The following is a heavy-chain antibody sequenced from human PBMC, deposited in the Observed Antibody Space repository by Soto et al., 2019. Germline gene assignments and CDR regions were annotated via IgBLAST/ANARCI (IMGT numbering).Heavy chain of an antibody. J-gene: IGHJ4*02. CDR3: ARQFVSVGATNGYDY. CDR1: GGSISSSSYY. V-gene: IGHV4-39*01. D-gene: IGHD1-26*01. CDR2: IYYSGST. Sequence: PSETLSLTCTVSGGSISSSSYYWGWIRQPPGKGLEWIGSIYYSGSTYYNPSLKSRVTISVDTSKNQFSLKLSSVTAADTAVYYCARQFVSVGATNGYDYWGQGTLVTVSS.